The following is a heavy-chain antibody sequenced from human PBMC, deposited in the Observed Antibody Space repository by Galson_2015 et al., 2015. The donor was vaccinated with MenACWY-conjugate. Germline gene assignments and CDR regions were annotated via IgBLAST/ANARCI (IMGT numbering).Heavy chain of an antibody. V-gene: IGHV3-74*01. Sequence: SLRLSCAASGFTLSSNWMHWVRQAPGKGLVWVSRINTDGRSTYYADSVKGRFINSRDIAKNTLYLQMNSLRADDTAVYYCARGGDAFDIWGQGILVTVSP. CDR2: INTDGRST. J-gene: IGHJ3*02. CDR1: GFTLSSNW. CDR3: ARGGDAFDI.